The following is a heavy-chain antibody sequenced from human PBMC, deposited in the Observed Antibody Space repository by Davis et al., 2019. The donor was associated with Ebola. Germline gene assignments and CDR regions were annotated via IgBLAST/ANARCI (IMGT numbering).Heavy chain of an antibody. CDR2: ISAYNGNT. D-gene: IGHD2-15*01. CDR1: GYTFANYA. CDR3: ARGYCSGGSCYSADY. V-gene: IGHV1-18*01. J-gene: IGHJ4*02. Sequence: ASVKVSCKASGYTFANYAISWVRQAPGQGLEWMGWISAYNGNTNYAQKLQGRVTMTTDTSTSTAYMELRSLRSDDTAVYYCARGYCSGGSCYSADYWGQGTLVTVSS.